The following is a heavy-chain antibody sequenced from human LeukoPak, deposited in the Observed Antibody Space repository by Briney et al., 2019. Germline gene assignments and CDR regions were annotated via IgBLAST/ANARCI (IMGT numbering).Heavy chain of an antibody. CDR2: IYYSGST. CDR1: GGSTSSGGYY. D-gene: IGHD5/OR15-5a*01. J-gene: IGHJ4*02. V-gene: IGHV4-30-4*08. CDR3: AREAHYLRALDY. Sequence: PSETLSLTCTVSGGSTSSGGYYWSWIRQHPGKGLEWIGYIYYSGSTYYNPSLKSRLTISVDTSENQFSLKLSSVTAADTAVYYCAREAHYLRALDYWGQGTLVTVSS.